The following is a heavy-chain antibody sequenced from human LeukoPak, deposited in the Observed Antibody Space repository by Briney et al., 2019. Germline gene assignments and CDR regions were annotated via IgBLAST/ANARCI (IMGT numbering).Heavy chain of an antibody. D-gene: IGHD3-16*02. CDR3: ARHRPYVWGRYREIDY. CDR2: INHSGST. CDR1: GGSFSNYY. J-gene: IGHJ4*02. Sequence: SETPSLTCAVHGGSFSNYYWSWIRQPPGKGLEWIGGINHSGSTNCNPSLKSRVTISVDTSKNQFSLKLSSVTAADTAVYYCARHRPYVWGRYREIDYWGQGPLVTVSS. V-gene: IGHV4-34*01.